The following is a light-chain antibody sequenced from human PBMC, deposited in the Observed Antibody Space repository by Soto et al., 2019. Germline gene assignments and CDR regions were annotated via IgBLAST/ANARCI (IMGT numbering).Light chain of an antibody. CDR1: QVINNY. V-gene: IGKV1-27*01. CDR2: GAS. Sequence: DIQMTQSPSSLSASVGDRITVSCRASQVINNYLAWYQQKPGKGPKLLSYGASTLQSGGPSRFSGSGSGTDFTHTIRSPLPEDVATYYCQKYNSAPPVTFGPGTKADV. J-gene: IGKJ3*01. CDR3: QKYNSAPPVT.